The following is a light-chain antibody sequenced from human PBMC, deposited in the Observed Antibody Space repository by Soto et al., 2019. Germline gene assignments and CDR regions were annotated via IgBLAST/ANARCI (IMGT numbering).Light chain of an antibody. Sequence: QSALTQPASVSGSPGQSITISCTGTSSDVGSYNYVSWYQQHPGKAPKLMIYEVSDRPSGISSRFSGSKSGNTASLTISGLQTEEEADYYCSSYKSSSTIFGNGTKVTV. CDR1: SSDVGSYNY. J-gene: IGLJ1*01. CDR2: EVS. V-gene: IGLV2-14*01. CDR3: SSYKSSSTI.